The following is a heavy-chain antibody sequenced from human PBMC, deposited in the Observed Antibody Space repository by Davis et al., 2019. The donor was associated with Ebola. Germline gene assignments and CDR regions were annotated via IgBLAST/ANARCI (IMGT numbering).Heavy chain of an antibody. Sequence: GGSLRLSCAASGFTFSGSAMHWVRQASGKGLEWVGRIRSKANSYATAYAASVKGRFTISRDDSKNTAYLQMNSLRAEDTAVYYCASVVVGATIHWGQGTLVTVSS. CDR2: IRSKANSYAT. CDR3: ASVVVGATIH. J-gene: IGHJ4*02. CDR1: GFTFSGSA. V-gene: IGHV3-73*01. D-gene: IGHD1-26*01.